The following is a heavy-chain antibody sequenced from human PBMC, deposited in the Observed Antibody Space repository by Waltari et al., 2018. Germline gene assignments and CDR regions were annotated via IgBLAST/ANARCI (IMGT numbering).Heavy chain of an antibody. CDR1: GGTFSSYA. Sequence: QVQLVQSGAEVKKPGSSVKVSCKASGGTFSSYAISWVRQAPGQGLEWMGWINTNTGNPTYAQGFTGRFVFSLDTSVSTAYLQISSLKAEDTAVYYCARRYCSSTSCYTSRNWYFDLWGRGTLVTVSS. J-gene: IGHJ2*01. CDR2: INTNTGNP. V-gene: IGHV7-4-1*02. CDR3: ARRYCSSTSCYTSRNWYFDL. D-gene: IGHD2-2*02.